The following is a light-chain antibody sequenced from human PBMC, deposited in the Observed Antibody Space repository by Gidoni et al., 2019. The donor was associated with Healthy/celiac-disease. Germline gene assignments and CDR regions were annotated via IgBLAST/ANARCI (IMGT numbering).Light chain of an antibody. J-gene: IGLJ2*01. Sequence: QSALTQPPSVSGSPGQSVPISCTGTSSDVGSYNRVSWYQQPPGTAPKLIIYEVSNRPSGVPDRFSGSKSGNTASLTISGLQAEDEADYYCSSYTSSSTLVVFGGGTKLTVL. V-gene: IGLV2-18*02. CDR3: SSYTSSSTLVV. CDR1: SSDVGSYNR. CDR2: EVS.